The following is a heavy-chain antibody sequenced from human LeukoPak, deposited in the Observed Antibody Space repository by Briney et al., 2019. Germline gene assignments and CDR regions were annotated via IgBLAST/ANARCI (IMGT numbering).Heavy chain of an antibody. CDR1: GFTFSDYC. CDR3: AKIPDLDY. D-gene: IGHD1-14*01. V-gene: IGHV3-30*02. J-gene: IGHJ4*02. Sequence: PGGSLRLSCEASGFTFSDYCMHWVRQAPGKGLEWVAFIRYDGSNKYYADSVKGRFTISRDNSKNTLYLQMNSLRAEDTAVYYCAKIPDLDYWGQGTLVTVSS. CDR2: IRYDGSNK.